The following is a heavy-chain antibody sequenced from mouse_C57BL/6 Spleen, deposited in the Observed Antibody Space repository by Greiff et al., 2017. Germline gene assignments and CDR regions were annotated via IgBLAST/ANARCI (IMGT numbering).Heavy chain of an antibody. CDR2: IYPGGGDT. V-gene: IGHV1-82*01. Sequence: QVQLKESGPELVKPGASVKISCKASGYAFSSSWMNWVKQRPGKGLEWIGRIYPGGGDTNYNGKFKGKATLTADKSSSTAYMQLSSMTSEDSAVDCCARPTGTEYAMDYWGQGTSVTVSS. CDR1: GYAFSSSW. J-gene: IGHJ4*01. D-gene: IGHD4-1*02. CDR3: ARPTGTEYAMDY.